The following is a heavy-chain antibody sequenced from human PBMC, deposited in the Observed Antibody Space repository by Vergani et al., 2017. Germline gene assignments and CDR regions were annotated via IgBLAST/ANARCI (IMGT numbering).Heavy chain of an antibody. V-gene: IGHV3-23*01. Sequence: EVQLLESGGDLVQPGGSLRLSCAASGFTFNHYAMNWVRQAPGKGLEWVSGISGSGGSTYYAGSVKGRFTISRDSSKNTLYLQMNSLSAGDTAVYFCAREPLRTYDSSGYYFHDAFDIWGQGTMVTVSS. CDR2: ISGSGGST. D-gene: IGHD3-22*01. J-gene: IGHJ3*02. CDR3: AREPLRTYDSSGYYFHDAFDI. CDR1: GFTFNHYA.